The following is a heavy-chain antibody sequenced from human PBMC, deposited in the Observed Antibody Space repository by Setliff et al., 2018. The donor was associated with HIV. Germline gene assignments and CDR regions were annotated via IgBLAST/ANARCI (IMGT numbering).Heavy chain of an antibody. D-gene: IGHD2-21*02. V-gene: IGHV4-4*02. J-gene: IGHJ4*02. CDR3: ASTDFGGDSGFDF. CDR1: GGSISSSNW. Sequence: SETLSLTCAVSGGSISSSNWWSWVRQPPGKGLEWIGEIYHSGSTNYNPSLKSRVTILVDESKNSFSLRLTSVTSADTAVYYCASTDFGGDSGFDFWGQGTRVTVSS. CDR2: IYHSGST.